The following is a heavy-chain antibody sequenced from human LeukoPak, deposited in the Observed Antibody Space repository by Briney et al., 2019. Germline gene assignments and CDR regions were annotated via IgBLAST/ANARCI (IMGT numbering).Heavy chain of an antibody. CDR1: GFTVSSNC. CDR3: AKGAGGYCSSTSCYYFDY. Sequence: AGGSLRLSCAASGFTVSSNCMSWVRQAPGKGLEWVSVIYSGGSTYYADSVKGRFTISRDNSKNTLYLQMNSLRAEDTAVYYCAKGAGGYCSSTSCYYFDYWGQGTLVTVSS. V-gene: IGHV3-53*01. D-gene: IGHD2-2*01. CDR2: IYSGGST. J-gene: IGHJ4*02.